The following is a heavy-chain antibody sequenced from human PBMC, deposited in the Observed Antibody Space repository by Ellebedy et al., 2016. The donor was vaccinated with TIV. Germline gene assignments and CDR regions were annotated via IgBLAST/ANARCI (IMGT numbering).Heavy chain of an antibody. CDR1: GGPISTDSYN. CDR2: AYYSGTT. V-gene: IGHV4-39*01. CDR3: ASLNLPTWVGGMDL. J-gene: IGHJ6*02. Sequence: SETLSLXXTVSGGPISTDSYNWAWIRQPPGKGLEWLGSAYYSGTTYYNPSLNSRVTISVDTSKNQFSLKLSSVTAADTAVYHCASLNLPTWVGGMDLWGQGTTVTVSS. D-gene: IGHD3-10*01.